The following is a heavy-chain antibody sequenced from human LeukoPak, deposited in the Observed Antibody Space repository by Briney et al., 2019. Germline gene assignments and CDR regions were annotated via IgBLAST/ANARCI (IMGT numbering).Heavy chain of an antibody. CDR1: DDSISDYY. Sequence: SETLSLTCTVSDDSISDYYRGWIRQPPGKGLEWIGYFYNSGWSTYNPSLKSRVTISADTSKNHFSLKLNSVTTADTAVYHCTRGAGWLIDYWGQGILVTVSS. CDR2: FYNSGWS. J-gene: IGHJ4*02. V-gene: IGHV4-59*01. D-gene: IGHD3-16*01. CDR3: TRGAGWLIDY.